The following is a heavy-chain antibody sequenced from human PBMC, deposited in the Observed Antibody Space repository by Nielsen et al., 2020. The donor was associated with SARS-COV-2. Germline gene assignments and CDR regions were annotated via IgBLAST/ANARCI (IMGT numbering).Heavy chain of an antibody. CDR1: GGSISSGGYY. V-gene: IGHV4-30-2*01. Sequence: SETLSLTCTVSGGSISSGGYYWSWIRQPPGKGLEWIGYIYHSGSTNYNPSLKSRVTISVDTSKNQFSLELRSVTAADTAVYYCARDCSCGLGSSPSYYFDYWGQGTLVTVSS. CDR2: IYHSGST. D-gene: IGHD7-27*01. CDR3: ARDCSCGLGSSPSYYFDY. J-gene: IGHJ4*02.